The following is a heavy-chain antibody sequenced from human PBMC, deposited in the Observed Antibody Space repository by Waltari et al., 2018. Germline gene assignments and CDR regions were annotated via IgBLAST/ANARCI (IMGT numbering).Heavy chain of an antibody. CDR3: ARVRGYYDYIWGSYSGDAFDI. J-gene: IGHJ3*02. CDR2: IIPIFGTA. D-gene: IGHD3-16*01. V-gene: IGHV1-69*01. Sequence: QVQLVQSGAEVKKPGSSVKVSCKASGGTFSSYAISGVRQAPGQGLEGMGGIIPIFGTANYAQKFQGRVTITADESTSTAYMELSSLRSEDTAVYYCARVRGYYDYIWGSYSGDAFDIWGQGTMVTVSS. CDR1: GGTFSSYA.